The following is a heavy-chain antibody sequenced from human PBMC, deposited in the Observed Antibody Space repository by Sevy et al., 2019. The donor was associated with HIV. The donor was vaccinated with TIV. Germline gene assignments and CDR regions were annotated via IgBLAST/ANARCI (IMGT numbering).Heavy chain of an antibody. D-gene: IGHD5-12*01. CDR2: ISGSGGST. Sequence: GGSLRRSCAASGFTVSRYAMSWVRQAPGKGLEWVSAISGSGGSTYYADSVKGRLTISRDNSKNTLYLQMNSLRAEDTAVYYCARGYATIDYWGQGTLVTVSS. J-gene: IGHJ4*02. CDR3: ARGYATIDY. V-gene: IGHV3-23*01. CDR1: GFTVSRYA.